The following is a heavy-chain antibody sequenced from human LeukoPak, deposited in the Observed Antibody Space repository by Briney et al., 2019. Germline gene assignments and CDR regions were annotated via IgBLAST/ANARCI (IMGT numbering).Heavy chain of an antibody. D-gene: IGHD5-12*01. CDR3: SRSRWLRSGAMDV. CDR2: MNPNSGDT. J-gene: IGHJ6*02. Sequence: ASVKVSCKASGYTFTSYDINWVRQAPGQGLEWLGWMNPNSGDTLYAQKFQGRFIMTRNTSISTAYMELSSLRSDDTAVFYCSRSRWLRSGAMDVWGQGTTVIVSS. CDR1: GYTFTSYD. V-gene: IGHV1-8*01.